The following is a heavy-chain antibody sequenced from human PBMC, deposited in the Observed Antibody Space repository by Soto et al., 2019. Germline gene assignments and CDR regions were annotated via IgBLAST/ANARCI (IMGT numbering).Heavy chain of an antibody. D-gene: IGHD1-26*01. CDR3: ANTDIRGSYYGFTFDY. CDR2: ISFDGNKR. V-gene: IGHV3-30*18. J-gene: IGHJ4*02. Sequence: QAQLVESGGGVVQPGRSLRLSCAASGFIFRNYGMHWVRQAPGKGLEWVAVISFDGNKRYYADSVKGRFTISRDNSNNTLYLQMNSLRPEDTAVYYCANTDIRGSYYGFTFDYWGQGTPVTVSS. CDR1: GFIFRNYG.